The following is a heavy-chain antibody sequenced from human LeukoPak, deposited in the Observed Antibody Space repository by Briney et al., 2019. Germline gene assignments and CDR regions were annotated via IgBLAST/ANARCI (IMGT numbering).Heavy chain of an antibody. Sequence: GGSLRLSCAASGFTFSSYEMNWVRQAPGKGLEWVSYISSSGSTIYYADSVKGRFTISRDNAKNSLYLQMNSLRAEDTALYYCARVGGVAYYYYMDVWGKGTTVTVSS. CDR3: ARVGGVAYYYYMDV. V-gene: IGHV3-48*03. CDR2: ISSSGSTI. CDR1: GFTFSSYE. D-gene: IGHD2-8*02. J-gene: IGHJ6*03.